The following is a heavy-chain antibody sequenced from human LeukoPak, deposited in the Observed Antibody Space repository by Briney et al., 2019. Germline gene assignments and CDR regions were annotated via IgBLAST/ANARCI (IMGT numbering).Heavy chain of an antibody. CDR2: ISYDGSNK. J-gene: IGHJ4*02. D-gene: IGHD5-18*01. CDR3: ARVGRGYSFNVCYFDY. Sequence: GGSLRLSCAASGFTFSNFAMHWVRQAPGKGLEWVAIISYDGSNKYYADSVKGRFTISRDNSKNTLYLQMNSLRAEDTAVYYCARVGRGYSFNVCYFDYWGQGTLVTVSS. CDR1: GFTFSNFA. V-gene: IGHV3-30*04.